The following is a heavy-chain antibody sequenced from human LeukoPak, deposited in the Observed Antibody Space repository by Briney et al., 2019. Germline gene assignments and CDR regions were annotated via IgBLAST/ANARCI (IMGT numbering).Heavy chain of an antibody. V-gene: IGHV3-23*01. CDR3: AKQSVSGYTSGGYWYFDL. Sequence: GGSLRLSCAASGFTFSNYAMSWVRQAPGKGLEWVSAISGSGGTTYYADSVRGRFSISRDNSDNTLFLQMNSLRAEDTAVYYCAKQSVSGYTSGGYWYFDLWGRGTLVTVSS. J-gene: IGHJ2*01. D-gene: IGHD6-25*01. CDR1: GFTFSNYA. CDR2: ISGSGGTT.